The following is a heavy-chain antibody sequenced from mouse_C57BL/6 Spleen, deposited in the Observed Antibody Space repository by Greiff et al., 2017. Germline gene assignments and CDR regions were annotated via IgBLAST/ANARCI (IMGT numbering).Heavy chain of an antibody. J-gene: IGHJ4*01. D-gene: IGHD1-1*01. CDR3: ASGFGSSYAMDY. V-gene: IGHV1-82*01. CDR2: IYPGDGDT. CDR1: GYAFSSSW. Sequence: SGPELVKPGASVKISCKASGYAFSSSWMNWVKQRPGKGLEWIGRIYPGDGDTNYNGKFKGKATLTADKSSSTAYMQLSSLTSEDSAVYFCASGFGSSYAMDYWGQGTSVTGSS.